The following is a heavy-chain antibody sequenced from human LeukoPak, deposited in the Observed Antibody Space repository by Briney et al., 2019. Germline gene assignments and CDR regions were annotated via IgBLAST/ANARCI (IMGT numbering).Heavy chain of an antibody. Sequence: PSETLSLTCAVYGGPFSGYYWSWIRQHPGKGLEWIGYIYYSGSTYYNPSLKSRVTISVDTSKNQFSLKLSSVTAADTAVYYCARDRYRNYYYYGMDVWGQGTTVTVSS. CDR2: IYYSGST. D-gene: IGHD1-1*01. V-gene: IGHV4-31*11. CDR1: GGPFSGYY. CDR3: ARDRYRNYYYYGMDV. J-gene: IGHJ6*02.